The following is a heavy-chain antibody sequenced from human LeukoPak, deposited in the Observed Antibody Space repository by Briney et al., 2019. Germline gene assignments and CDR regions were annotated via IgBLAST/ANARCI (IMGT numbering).Heavy chain of an antibody. CDR3: ARDFYTSSWYWFDP. J-gene: IGHJ5*02. D-gene: IGHD6-13*01. CDR2: IKPGGSEK. Sequence: GGSLRLSCAASGFTFSSYWMSWVRQAPGKGLEWVANIKPGGSEKYYVDSVKGRFTISRDNAKNSLYLQMNSLRAEDTAVYYCARDFYTSSWYWFDPWGQGTLVTVSS. CDR1: GFTFSSYW. V-gene: IGHV3-7*03.